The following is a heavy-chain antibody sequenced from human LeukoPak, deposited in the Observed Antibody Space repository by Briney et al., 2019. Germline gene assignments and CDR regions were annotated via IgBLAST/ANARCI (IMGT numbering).Heavy chain of an antibody. Sequence: SQTLSLTSTVSGGSISMYYWSWIPQPPGKGLEGIGRIYTSGSTNYNPSLKSRVTMSVDTSKNQFSLKLSSVPAADTAVYYCARGRYSSSWYFYYYYLDVWGKGTTVTFS. CDR2: IYTSGST. V-gene: IGHV4-4*07. CDR3: ARGRYSSSWYFYYYYLDV. CDR1: GGSISMYY. J-gene: IGHJ6*03. D-gene: IGHD6-13*01.